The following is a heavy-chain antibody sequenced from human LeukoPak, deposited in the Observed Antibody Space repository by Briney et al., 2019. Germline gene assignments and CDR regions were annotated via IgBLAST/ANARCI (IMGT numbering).Heavy chain of an antibody. CDR3: ARMVAAAGGWFDP. CDR1: GYTFTGYY. Sequence: ASVKVSCKASGYTFTGYYMHWVRQAPGQGLEWMGGIIPIFGTANYAQKFQGRVTITADESTSTAYMELSSLRSEDTAVYYCARMVAAAGGWFDPWGQGTLVTVSS. V-gene: IGHV1-69*13. D-gene: IGHD6-13*01. CDR2: IIPIFGTA. J-gene: IGHJ5*02.